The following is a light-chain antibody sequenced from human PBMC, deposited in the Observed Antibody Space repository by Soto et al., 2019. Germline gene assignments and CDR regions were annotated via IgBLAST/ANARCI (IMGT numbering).Light chain of an antibody. V-gene: IGKV3-20*01. CDR3: QQYGTSSEAT. J-gene: IGKJ4*01. CDR1: QSLRSTF. CDR2: GAS. Sequence: EIVLTHSPGTLSLSPWDSDTLXFRASQSLRSTFVAWYQVKPDQAPRLLIYGASARATGIPDRFSGSGSGTDFTLTISRVEPEDFAVYYCQQYGTSSEATFGGGTKVDIK.